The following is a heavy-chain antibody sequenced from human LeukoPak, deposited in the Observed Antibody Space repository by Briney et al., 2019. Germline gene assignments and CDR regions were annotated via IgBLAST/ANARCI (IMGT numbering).Heavy chain of an antibody. CDR2: INWNSGNV. CDR3: AKAPNDILTGYQGVYYYMDV. D-gene: IGHD3-9*01. V-gene: IGHV3-9*01. CDR1: GFTFDEYA. J-gene: IGHJ6*03. Sequence: PGGSLRLSCAASGFTFDEYAMHWVRQAPGKGLEWVSGINWNSGNVVYADSVKGRFTISRHNAKNSLYLQMNSLRPEDTALYYCAKAPNDILTGYQGVYYYMDVWGKGTTVTISS.